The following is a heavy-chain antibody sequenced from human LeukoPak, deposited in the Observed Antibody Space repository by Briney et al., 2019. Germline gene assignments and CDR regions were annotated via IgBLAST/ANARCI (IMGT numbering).Heavy chain of an antibody. Sequence: GGSLRLSCAASGFTLSSYSRNGVRQAPGKGLEGFSAISGSGGSTYYADSVKGRFTISRDNSKNTLYLQMNSLRAEDTAVYYCARDQLYSGGEDAFDIWGQGTMVTVSS. J-gene: IGHJ3*02. CDR1: GFTLSSYS. V-gene: IGHV3-23*01. CDR3: ARDQLYSGGEDAFDI. D-gene: IGHD2-15*01. CDR2: ISGSGGST.